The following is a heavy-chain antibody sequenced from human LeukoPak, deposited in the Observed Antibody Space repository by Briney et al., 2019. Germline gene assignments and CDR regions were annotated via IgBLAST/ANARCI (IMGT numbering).Heavy chain of an antibody. J-gene: IGHJ4*02. CDR2: INHSGST. CDR3: ARGAVWHYFDY. V-gene: IGHV4-34*01. CDR1: GGSFSGYY. D-gene: IGHD2-21*01. Sequence: SETLSLTCAVYGGSFSGYYWSWIRQPPGKGLEWIGEINHSGSTNYSPSLKSRVTISVDTSKNQFSLKLSSVTAADTAVYYCARGAVWHYFDYWGQGTLVTVSS.